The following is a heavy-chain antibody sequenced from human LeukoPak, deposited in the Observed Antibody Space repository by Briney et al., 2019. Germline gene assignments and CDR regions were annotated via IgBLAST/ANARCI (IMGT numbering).Heavy chain of an antibody. D-gene: IGHD3-3*01. J-gene: IGHJ4*02. V-gene: IGHV3-11*04. CDR2: ISSSGSAT. CDR3: ARESRRSADY. CDR1: GFRISDYY. Sequence: GGSLRLSCAASGFRISDYYMSWIRQAPGKGLEWISYISSSGSATYYPDSVKGRFTISRDNAKNSLYLQMNSLRAEDTAVYYCARESRRSADYWGQGTLVTVSS.